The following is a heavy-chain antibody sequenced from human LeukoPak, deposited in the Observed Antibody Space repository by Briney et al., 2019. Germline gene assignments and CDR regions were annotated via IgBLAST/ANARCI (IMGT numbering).Heavy chain of an antibody. CDR2: IYWDDDK. Sequence: GTTPVNPTQTLTLTCTCSGFSLPTSGGGVGWIRQPPRKTLEWLALIYWDDDKRYSPSLKSRLTITKDTSKNQVVLTMTNMDPVDTATYYCAHNWWTATAAWGQGTLVTVSS. V-gene: IGHV2-5*02. CDR1: GFSLPTSGGG. CDR3: AHNWWTATAA. J-gene: IGHJ4*02. D-gene: IGHD3/OR15-3a*01.